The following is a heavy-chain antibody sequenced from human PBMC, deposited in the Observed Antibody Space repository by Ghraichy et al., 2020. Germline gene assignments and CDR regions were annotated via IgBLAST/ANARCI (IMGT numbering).Heavy chain of an antibody. CDR2: IRSDSGIT. CDR1: GFTLGSYS. Sequence: GGSLRLSCAASGFTLGSYSMNWVRQAPGKGLEWVSYIRSDSGITRYADSVKGRFIISSDNAKSSLSLQMNSLRDEDTAVYYCARDKDWAFDCWGRGILVTVSS. D-gene: IGHD3/OR15-3a*01. CDR3: ARDKDWAFDC. J-gene: IGHJ4*02. V-gene: IGHV3-48*02.